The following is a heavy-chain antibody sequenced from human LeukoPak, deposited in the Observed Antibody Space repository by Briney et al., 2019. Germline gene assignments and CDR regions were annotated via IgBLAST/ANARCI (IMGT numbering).Heavy chain of an antibody. CDR2: MTGSGSVK. Sequence: RGSLRLSCSASGFTFSFDEMAWVRQAPGRGLEWVAYMTGSGSVKYYADSVKGRFTVSRDNANNLLFLQLNSLTEEDTAMYYCVRTHASNSRLFENWGQGSLVSVPT. CDR1: GFTFSFDE. CDR3: VRTHASNSRLFEN. D-gene: IGHD2/OR15-2a*01. V-gene: IGHV3-48*03. J-gene: IGHJ4*02.